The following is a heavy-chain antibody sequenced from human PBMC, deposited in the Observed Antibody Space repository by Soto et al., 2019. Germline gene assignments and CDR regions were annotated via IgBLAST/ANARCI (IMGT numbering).Heavy chain of an antibody. CDR2: ISGSGGST. V-gene: IGHV3-23*01. J-gene: IGHJ4*02. CDR1: GFTFSGYA. Sequence: GGSLRLSCAASGFTFSGYAMSWVRQAPGKGLEWVSAISGSGGSTYYADSVKGRFTISRDNSKNTLYLQMNSLRAEDTAVYYCAKDLTNYYDSSGYYYSGDYWGQGTLVTVSS. D-gene: IGHD3-22*01. CDR3: AKDLTNYYDSSGYYYSGDY.